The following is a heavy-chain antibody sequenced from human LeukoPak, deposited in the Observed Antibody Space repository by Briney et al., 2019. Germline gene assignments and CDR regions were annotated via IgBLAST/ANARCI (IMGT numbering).Heavy chain of an antibody. CDR1: GDGFISHW. V-gene: IGHV5-10-1*01. Sequence: PGESLQISCQVSGDGFISHWISWVRPMPGKGLEWMGRIDPSDSYTNYSPSFQGHVTISDDKSISTAYLQWSSLKASDTAMYYCARHYSNDAMDVWGQGTTVTVSS. D-gene: IGHD2-2*01. CDR2: IDPSDSYT. CDR3: ARHYSNDAMDV. J-gene: IGHJ6*02.